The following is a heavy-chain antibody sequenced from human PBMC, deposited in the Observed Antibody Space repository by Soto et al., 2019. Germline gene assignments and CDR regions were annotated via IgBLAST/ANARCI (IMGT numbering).Heavy chain of an antibody. D-gene: IGHD2-2*01. V-gene: IGHV1-69*01. CDR1: GGTFSSYA. Sequence: QVQLVQSGAEVKKPGSSVKVFCKASGGTFSSYAISWVRQAPGQGLEWMGGIIPISETTNYAQKFQGRVTITADESKSTAYMELSSLRSEDTAVYYCARSQGSSTSLEIYYYYYYGMDVWGQETTVTVSS. J-gene: IGHJ6*02. CDR3: ARSQGSSTSLEIYYYYYYGMDV. CDR2: IIPISETT.